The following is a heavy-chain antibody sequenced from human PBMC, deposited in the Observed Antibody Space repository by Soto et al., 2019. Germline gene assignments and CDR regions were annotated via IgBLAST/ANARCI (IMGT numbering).Heavy chain of an antibody. V-gene: IGHV1-46*01. CDR2: INPSGGST. CDR3: ARESKWFGELFQDYYYYYMDV. CDR1: GYTFTSYY. D-gene: IGHD3-10*01. J-gene: IGHJ6*03. Sequence: ASVKVSCKASGYTFTSYYMHWVRQAPGQGLEWMGIINPSGGSTSYAQKLQGRVTMTTDTSTSTAYMELRSLRSDDTAVYYCARESKWFGELFQDYYYYYMDVWGKGTTVTVSS.